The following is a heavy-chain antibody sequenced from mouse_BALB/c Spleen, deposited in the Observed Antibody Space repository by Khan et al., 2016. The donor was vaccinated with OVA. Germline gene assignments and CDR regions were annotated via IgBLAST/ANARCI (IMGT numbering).Heavy chain of an antibody. CDR2: ISYSGST. V-gene: IGHV3-2*02. J-gene: IGHJ4*01. Sequence: EVQLQESGPGLVKPSQSLSLTCTVTGYSITSDYAWNWIRQFPGNKLEWMGYISYSGSTTYNPSLKSRISITRDTSKDQFFLQLKSVTSEDTATYYCASERGRYDALDDWGQGTSVTVSA. CDR1: GYSITSDYA. CDR3: ASERGRYDALDD. D-gene: IGHD4-1*01.